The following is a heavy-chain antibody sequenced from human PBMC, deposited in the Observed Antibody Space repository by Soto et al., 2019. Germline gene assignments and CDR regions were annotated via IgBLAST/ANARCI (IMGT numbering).Heavy chain of an antibody. Sequence: PGGSLRLSCAASGFTFSSYSMNWVRQAPGKGLEWVSFITSSSSSSSIYYADSMKGRFTISRDNAKNSLYLQMNSLRAEDTAMYYCARGVGYCSGGSCRLDYWGQGTLVTVSS. CDR3: ARGVGYCSGGSCRLDY. J-gene: IGHJ4*02. V-gene: IGHV3-21*01. CDR2: ITSSSSSSSI. D-gene: IGHD2-15*01. CDR1: GFTFSSYS.